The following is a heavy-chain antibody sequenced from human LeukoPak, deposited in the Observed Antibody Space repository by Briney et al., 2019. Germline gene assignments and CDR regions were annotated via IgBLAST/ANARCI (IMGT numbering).Heavy chain of an antibody. D-gene: IGHD7-27*01. Sequence: SEALSLTCTVSGGSISSYYWSWLRQPPGKGLEWIGYIYYSESTNYNPSLKSRVTISVDTSNNKFSLKLSSVTAADTAVYYCARGRTGNWYFDLWGRGTLVTASS. CDR2: IYYSEST. J-gene: IGHJ2*01. CDR3: ARGRTGNWYFDL. V-gene: IGHV4-59*01. CDR1: GGSISSYY.